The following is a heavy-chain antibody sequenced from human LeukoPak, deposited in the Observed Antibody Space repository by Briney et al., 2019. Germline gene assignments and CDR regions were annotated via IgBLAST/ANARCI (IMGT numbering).Heavy chain of an antibody. CDR1: GGTFSSYA. CDR3: ARESVPPYCGGDCCLDY. V-gene: IGHV1-69*05. J-gene: IGHJ4*02. D-gene: IGHD2-21*02. Sequence: SVKVSCTASGGTFSSYAISWVRQAPGQGLEWMGRIIPIFGTANYAQKFQGRVTITTDESTSTAYMELSGLRSEDTAVYYCARESVPPYCGGDCCLDYWGQGTLVTVSS. CDR2: IIPIFGTA.